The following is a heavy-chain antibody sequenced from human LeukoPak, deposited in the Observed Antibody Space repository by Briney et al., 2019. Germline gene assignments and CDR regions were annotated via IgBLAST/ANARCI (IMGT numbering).Heavy chain of an antibody. CDR1: GYSSTNYG. D-gene: IGHD6-13*01. Sequence: ASVKVSCKASGYSSTNYGISWVRQAPGQGLEWMGWIHIYRGNTNYAQKFQGRVTMTADTSTSTVYMEVRGLRSDDTAMYYCARDVGITVADSFDPWGQGTLVTVSS. J-gene: IGHJ5*02. CDR2: IHIYRGNT. V-gene: IGHV1-18*01. CDR3: ARDVGITVADSFDP.